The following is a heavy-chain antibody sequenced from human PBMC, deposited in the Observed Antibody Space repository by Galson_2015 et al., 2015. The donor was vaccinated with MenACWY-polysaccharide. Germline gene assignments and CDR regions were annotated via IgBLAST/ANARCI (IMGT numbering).Heavy chain of an antibody. CDR1: GGTFSSYA. J-gene: IGHJ6*02. V-gene: IGHV1-69*13. Sequence: SAKVSCKASGGTFSSYAISWVRQAPGQGLEWMGGIIPIFGTANYAQKFQGRVTITADESTSTAYMELSSLRSEDTAVYYCARYPGRLRYFDWLPQYYYYYGMDVWGQGTTVTVSS. CDR2: IIPIFGTA. CDR3: ARYPGRLRYFDWLPQYYYYYGMDV. D-gene: IGHD3-9*01.